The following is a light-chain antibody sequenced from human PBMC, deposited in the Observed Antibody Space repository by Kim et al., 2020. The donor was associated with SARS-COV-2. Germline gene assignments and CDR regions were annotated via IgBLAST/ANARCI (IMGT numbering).Light chain of an antibody. Sequence: VALGQTVRITGQGGSLRSYYATWYQQKPGQAPKVVIYGKDNRPSGVPDRFSGSSSGNTAYLTITGTQAGDEADYYCNSRDSNDYVVFGGGTKVTVL. CDR3: NSRDSNDYVV. V-gene: IGLV3-19*01. CDR2: GKD. CDR1: SLRSYY. J-gene: IGLJ2*01.